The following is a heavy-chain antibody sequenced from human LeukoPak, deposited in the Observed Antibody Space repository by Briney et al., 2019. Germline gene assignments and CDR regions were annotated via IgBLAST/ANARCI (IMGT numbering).Heavy chain of an antibody. J-gene: IGHJ4*02. CDR3: ARGRVLGFKFHDY. D-gene: IGHD7-27*01. CDR1: GGSISSSSYY. V-gene: IGHV4-39*01. Sequence: NASETLSLTCTVSGGSISSSSYYWGWSRQPPGKGLEWIGSIYYSGSTYYNPSLKSRVTISVDTSKNQFSLKLSSVTAADTAVYYCARGRVLGFKFHDYWGQGTLVTVSS. CDR2: IYYSGST.